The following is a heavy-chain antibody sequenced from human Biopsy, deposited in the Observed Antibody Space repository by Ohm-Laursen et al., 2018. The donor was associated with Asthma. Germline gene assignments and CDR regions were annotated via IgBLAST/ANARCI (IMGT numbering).Heavy chain of an antibody. V-gene: IGHV4-31*03. CDR1: GGSINIGDYY. CDR3: ARTTYGHDGFDP. CDR2: IYYRGST. J-gene: IGHJ5*02. D-gene: IGHD4-17*01. Sequence: TLSLTCTVSGGSINIGDYYWSWIRQHPVKGLEWIGHIYYRGSTYYNPSLKSRVSISLDTSKNQFSLSLTSVTAADTAVYYCARTTYGHDGFDPWGQETLVTVSS.